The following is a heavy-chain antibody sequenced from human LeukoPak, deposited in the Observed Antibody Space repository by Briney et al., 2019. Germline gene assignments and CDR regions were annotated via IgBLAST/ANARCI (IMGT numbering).Heavy chain of an antibody. J-gene: IGHJ4*02. V-gene: IGHV3-48*01. CDR3: ARDYKYTFDN. D-gene: IGHD5-24*01. CDR2: IGTDSGNT. CDR1: GFTFSDYS. Sequence: GGSLRLSCAASGFTFSDYSMNWVRQAPGKGLEWISYIGTDSGNTNYADSVKGRFTISGDKAKNSLYLQMNSLRVEDTAVYYCARDYKYTFDNWGQGTLVTVSS.